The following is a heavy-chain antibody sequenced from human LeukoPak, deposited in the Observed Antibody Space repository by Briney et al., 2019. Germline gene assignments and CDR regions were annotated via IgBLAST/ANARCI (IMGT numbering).Heavy chain of an antibody. Sequence: SETLSLTCAVSGGSISSGGYSWSWIRQPPGKGLEWIGYIYHSGSTYYNPSLKSRVTISVDRSKNQFSLKLSSVTAADTAVYYCARRADELSNFDYWGQGTLVTVSS. CDR1: GGSISSGGYS. V-gene: IGHV4-30-2*01. D-gene: IGHD1-26*01. J-gene: IGHJ4*02. CDR2: IYHSGST. CDR3: ARRADELSNFDY.